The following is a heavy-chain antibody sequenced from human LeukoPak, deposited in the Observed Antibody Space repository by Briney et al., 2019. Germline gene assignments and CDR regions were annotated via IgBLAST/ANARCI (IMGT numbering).Heavy chain of an antibody. V-gene: IGHV3-30-3*01. CDR3: ARVSLAGGDYAIDY. CDR2: ISYDGSNK. D-gene: IGHD4-17*01. Sequence: GRSLRLSCAASGFTFSSYAMHWVRQAPGKGLEWVAVISYDGSNKYYADSEKGRFTISRDNSKNTLYLQMNSLRAGDTAVCYCARVSLAGGDYAIDYWGQGTLVTVSS. CDR1: GFTFSSYA. J-gene: IGHJ4*02.